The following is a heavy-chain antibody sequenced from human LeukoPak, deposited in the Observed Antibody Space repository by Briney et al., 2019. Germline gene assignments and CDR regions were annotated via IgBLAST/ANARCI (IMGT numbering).Heavy chain of an antibody. D-gene: IGHD2-2*01. Sequence: GGSLRLSCAASGFTFSNYAIHWVRQAPGKGLEWMAVIWYDGTNKFYADSVKGRFTISRDNSTNTLYLQMNSLRAEDTAVYYCARDGKSAAMDYYGMDVWGQGTTVTVSS. CDR3: ARDGKSAAMDYYGMDV. V-gene: IGHV3-33*01. J-gene: IGHJ6*02. CDR2: IWYDGTNK. CDR1: GFTFSNYA.